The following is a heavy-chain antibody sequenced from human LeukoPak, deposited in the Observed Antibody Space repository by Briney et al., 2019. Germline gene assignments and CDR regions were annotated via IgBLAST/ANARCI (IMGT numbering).Heavy chain of an antibody. CDR3: AREGSVVVPAAAMDV. Sequence: GGSLRPSCAASGFTFSSYSMNWVRQAPGKGLEWVSSISSSSSYIYYGDSVRGRFTISRDNAKNSLYLQMNSLRAEDTAVYYCAREGSVVVPAAAMDVWGQGTTVTVSS. J-gene: IGHJ6*02. CDR2: ISSSSSYI. D-gene: IGHD2-2*01. V-gene: IGHV3-21*01. CDR1: GFTFSSYS.